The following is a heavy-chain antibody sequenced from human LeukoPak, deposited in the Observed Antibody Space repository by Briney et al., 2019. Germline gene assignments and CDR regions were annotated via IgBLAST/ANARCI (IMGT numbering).Heavy chain of an antibody. J-gene: IGHJ6*03. CDR1: GFTFSNYA. Sequence: GGSLRLSCAASGFTFSNYAMHWVRQAPGKGLEWVAIISYDGSNKYYADSVKGRFTISRDNSKNTLYLQMNSLRAEDTAVYYCARDPAAASLGYYYYYMDVWGKGTTVTVSS. CDR3: ARDPAAASLGYYYYYMDV. V-gene: IGHV3-30*04. D-gene: IGHD6-13*01. CDR2: ISYDGSNK.